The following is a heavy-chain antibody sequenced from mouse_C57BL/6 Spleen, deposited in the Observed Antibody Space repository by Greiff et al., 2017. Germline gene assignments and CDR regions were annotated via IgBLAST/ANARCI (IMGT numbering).Heavy chain of an antibody. CDR3: ARITTVSFDY. J-gene: IGHJ2*01. Sequence: QVQLQQSGAELVKPGASVTISCKASGYAFSSYWMNWVQQRPGKGLEWLGQIYPGEGDTNSNGKFKGKATLTADTSSSTAYMQLSSLTSEDSAVYFCARITTVSFDYWGQGTTLTVYS. D-gene: IGHD1-1*01. CDR1: GYAFSSYW. V-gene: IGHV1-80*01. CDR2: IYPGEGDT.